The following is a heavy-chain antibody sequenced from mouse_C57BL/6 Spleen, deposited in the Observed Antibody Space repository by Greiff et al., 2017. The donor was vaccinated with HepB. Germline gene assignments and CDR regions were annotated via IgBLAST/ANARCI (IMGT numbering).Heavy chain of an antibody. D-gene: IGHD2-3*01. J-gene: IGHJ4*01. CDR3: ARNPDGSNAMDY. Sequence: QVQLQQPGAELVRPGSSVKLSCKASGYTFTSYWMDWVKQRPGQGLEWIGNIYPSDSETHYNQKFKDKATLTVDKSSSTAYMQPSSLTSEDSAVYYCARNPDGSNAMDYWGQGTSVTVSS. CDR1: GYTFTSYW. V-gene: IGHV1-61*01. CDR2: IYPSDSET.